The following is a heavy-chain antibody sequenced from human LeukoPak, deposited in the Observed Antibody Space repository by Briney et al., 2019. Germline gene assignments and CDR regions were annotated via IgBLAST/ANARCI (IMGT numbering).Heavy chain of an antibody. D-gene: IGHD1-26*01. J-gene: IGHJ4*02. V-gene: IGHV4-59*12. CDR2: IYYSGST. CDR1: GGSISSYY. Sequence: SETLSLTCTVSGGSISSYYWSWIRQPPGKGLEWIGYIYYSGSTNYNPSLKSRVTISVDKSKDQFSLKLSSVTAADTAVYYCASQYSGSYFGDYWGQGTLVTVSS. CDR3: ASQYSGSYFGDY.